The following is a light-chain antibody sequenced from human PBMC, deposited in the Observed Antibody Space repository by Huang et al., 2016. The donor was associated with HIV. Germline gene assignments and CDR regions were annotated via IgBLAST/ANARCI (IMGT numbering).Light chain of an antibody. V-gene: IGKV1-39*01. CDR1: QSITTY. CDR3: QQSYNLPYT. CDR2: ATS. J-gene: IGKJ2*01. Sequence: DIQMTQSPPSLSASLGDRVTITCRASQSITTYLNWYRHKPGEAPELLIHATSTLQNGVPSRFGGGGSGTDFTLTITNLQPEDVASYYCQQSYNLPYTFGRGTKVDIK.